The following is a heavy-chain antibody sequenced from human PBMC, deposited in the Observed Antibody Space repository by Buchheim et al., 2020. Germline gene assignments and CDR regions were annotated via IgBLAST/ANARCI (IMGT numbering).Heavy chain of an antibody. CDR2: IWYDGSNK. Sequence: QVQLVESGGGVVQPGRSLRLSCAASGFTFSSYGMHWVRQAPGKGLEWVAVIWYDGSNKYYADSVKGRFTISRDNSKNTLYLQMNSLRAEDTAVYYCARDRQPYYDFWSGYYRSRSGDAFDIWGQGT. D-gene: IGHD3-3*01. CDR1: GFTFSSYG. V-gene: IGHV3-33*01. J-gene: IGHJ3*02. CDR3: ARDRQPYYDFWSGYYRSRSGDAFDI.